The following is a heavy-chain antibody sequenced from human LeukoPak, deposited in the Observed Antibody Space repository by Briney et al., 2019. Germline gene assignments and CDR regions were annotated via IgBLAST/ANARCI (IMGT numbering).Heavy chain of an antibody. CDR2: ISHTGSTM. CDR3: ARDRGSSNWYWDY. V-gene: IGHV3-48*04. J-gene: IGHJ4*02. Sequence: GGSLRLSCAASGFSFSSYSMNWVRQAPGKGLEWVSYISHTGSTMSYADSVKGRFTISRDNAKNSLYLQMNSLRPEDTAVYYCARDRGSSNWYWDYWGQGTLVTVSS. D-gene: IGHD6-13*01. CDR1: GFSFSSYS.